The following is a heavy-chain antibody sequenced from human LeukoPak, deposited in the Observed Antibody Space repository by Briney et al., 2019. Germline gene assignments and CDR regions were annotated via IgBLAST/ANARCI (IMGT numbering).Heavy chain of an antibody. J-gene: IGHJ4*02. V-gene: IGHV3-74*01. CDR3: ARIAAHSSSWYDGGY. D-gene: IGHD6-13*01. CDR1: GFTLSSYW. CDR2: INSDGSST. Sequence: PGGSLRLSCAASGFTLSSYWMHWVRQAPGKGLVWVSRINSDGSSTTYADSVKGRFTISRDKAKNTLYLQMNSLRAEDTGVYYRARIAAHSSSWYDGGYWGQGTLVTVSS.